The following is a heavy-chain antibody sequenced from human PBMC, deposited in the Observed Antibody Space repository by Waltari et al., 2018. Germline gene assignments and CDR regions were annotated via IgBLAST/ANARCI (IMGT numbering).Heavy chain of an antibody. CDR3: ASFDYGVKGGWFDP. J-gene: IGHJ5*02. V-gene: IGHV4-61*05. CDR2: TYYSGST. D-gene: IGHD4-17*01. CDR1: GGSTRSSRHY. Sequence: QLQLQESGPGLVKPSETLSLTCAVSGGSTRSSRHYWGWIRQSPGGGLEWIGYTYYSGSTNYNPSLKSRVTISVDTSKNQFSLKLSSVTAADTAVYYCASFDYGVKGGWFDPWGQGTLVTVSS.